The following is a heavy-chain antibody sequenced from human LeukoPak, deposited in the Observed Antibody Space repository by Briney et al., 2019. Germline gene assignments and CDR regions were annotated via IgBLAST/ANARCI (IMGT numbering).Heavy chain of an antibody. CDR3: EREDGDGRNYYYYMDV. CDR2: IIPIFGTA. V-gene: IGHV1-69*05. J-gene: IGHJ6*03. CDR1: GGAFIRYG. Sequence: GSSVKVSCKTSGGAFIRYGINWMRRAPGQGLEWMGRIIPIFGTANYAQKFQDRVTITTDESTSTAYMELSCLRSEDTAVYYCEREDGDGRNYYYYMDVWGKGTTVTVSS. D-gene: IGHD4-17*01.